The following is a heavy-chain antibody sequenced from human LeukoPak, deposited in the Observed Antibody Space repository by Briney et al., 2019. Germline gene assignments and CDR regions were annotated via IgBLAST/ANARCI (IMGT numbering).Heavy chain of an antibody. V-gene: IGHV3-21*04. J-gene: IGHJ4*02. CDR2: IVTLSATYF. D-gene: IGHD1-26*01. CDR3: AKDRQSGSYYYFDY. Sequence: GGSLRLSCVASGFTFSSYSMNWVRQAPGRGLEWVSSIVTLSATYFYYADFVKGRFTISRDNSKNTLYLQMNSLRAEDTAVYYCAKDRQSGSYYYFDYWGQGTLVTVSS. CDR1: GFTFSSYS.